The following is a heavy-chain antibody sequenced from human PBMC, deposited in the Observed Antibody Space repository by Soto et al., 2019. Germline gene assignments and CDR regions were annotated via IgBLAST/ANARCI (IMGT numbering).Heavy chain of an antibody. V-gene: IGHV1-69*13. J-gene: IGHJ6*02. CDR1: GGTFSSYA. D-gene: IGHD6-19*01. CDR2: IIPIFGTA. CDR3: AREGLWLETQDYYYYGMDV. Sequence: SVKVSCKASGGTFSSYAISWVRQAPGQGLEWMGGIIPIFGTANYAQKFQGRVTITADESTSTAYMELSSLRSEDTAVYYCAREGLWLETQDYYYYGMDVWGQGTTVTVSS.